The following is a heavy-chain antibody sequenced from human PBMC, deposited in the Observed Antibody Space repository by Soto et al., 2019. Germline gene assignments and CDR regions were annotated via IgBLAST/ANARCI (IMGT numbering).Heavy chain of an antibody. CDR3: ARDLWGYCGADCYPLDV. Sequence: PSETVALTCTVSGGSISSYYWRWVRQPPGKGLEWIGYMYNTGSTIYNPSLKSRVTISVDTSKNQFSLKLNSVTAADTAVYYCARDLWGYCGADCYPLDVWGQGTTVTVS. CDR1: GGSISSYY. D-gene: IGHD2-21*02. V-gene: IGHV4-59*01. CDR2: MYNTGST. J-gene: IGHJ6*02.